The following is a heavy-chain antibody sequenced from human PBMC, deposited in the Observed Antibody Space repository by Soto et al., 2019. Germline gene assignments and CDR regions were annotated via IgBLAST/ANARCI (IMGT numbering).Heavy chain of an antibody. CDR2: LYHSGNT. CDR1: GGSINSSRYY. Sequence: PSETLSLTCSVSGGSINSSRYYWGWIRQAPGKGLQWIGNLYHSGNTYYNPSLTSRVSISGDPSQSQLSLRVTSVTAADTAVYYCVSGDNRKTSAFDTWGRGTLVTVSS. J-gene: IGHJ4*02. CDR3: VSGDNRKTSAFDT. D-gene: IGHD1-1*01. V-gene: IGHV4-39*01.